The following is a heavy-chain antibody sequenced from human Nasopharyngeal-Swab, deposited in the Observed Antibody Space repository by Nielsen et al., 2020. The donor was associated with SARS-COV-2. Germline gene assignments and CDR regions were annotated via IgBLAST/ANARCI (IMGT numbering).Heavy chain of an antibody. J-gene: IGHJ5*02. CDR3: AREGGNWFDP. Sequence: GESLKISCAASGFTFSSYAMHWVCQAPGKGLEWVAVISYDGSNKYYADSVKGRFTISRDNSKNTLYLQMNSLRAEDTAVYYCAREGGNWFDPWGQGTLVTVSS. D-gene: IGHD1-26*01. CDR1: GFTFSSYA. V-gene: IGHV3-30*04. CDR2: ISYDGSNK.